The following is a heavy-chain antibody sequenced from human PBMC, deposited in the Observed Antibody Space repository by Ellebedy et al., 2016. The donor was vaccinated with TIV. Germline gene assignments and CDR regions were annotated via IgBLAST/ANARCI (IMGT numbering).Heavy chain of an antibody. D-gene: IGHD4-23*01. CDR1: GYSISSNCY. J-gene: IGHJ2*01. CDR3: ARLRHYGGDSVWFFDL. V-gene: IGHV4-38-2*02. CDR2: IHHSGST. Sequence: MPGGSLRLSCTVSGYSISSNCYWGWIRQPPGKGLEYIGSIHHSGSTYYNPSLKSRVTISVDTSKNQFSLRLTSVTAADTAVYYCARLRHYGGDSVWFFDLWGRGTLVTVSS.